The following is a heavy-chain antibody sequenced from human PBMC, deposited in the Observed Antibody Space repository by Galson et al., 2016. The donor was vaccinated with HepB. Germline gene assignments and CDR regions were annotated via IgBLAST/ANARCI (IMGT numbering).Heavy chain of an antibody. Sequence: SLRLSCAASGFTFSNCGMHWVRQVPGKGLEWVAVIWFDGSNKYYADSVKGRFTITRDNSKNTLYLQMNDLRVEDTAIYYCAKDVDANYYDRSGYPYPWGQGTLVTVSS. CDR1: GFTFSNCG. CDR3: AKDVDANYYDRSGYPYP. J-gene: IGHJ4*02. V-gene: IGHV3-33*06. CDR2: IWFDGSNK. D-gene: IGHD3-22*01.